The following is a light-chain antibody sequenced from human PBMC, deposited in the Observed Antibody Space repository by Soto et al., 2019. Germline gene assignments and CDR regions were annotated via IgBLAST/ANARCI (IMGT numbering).Light chain of an antibody. CDR3: QQYGGSPVT. J-gene: IGKJ1*01. CDR2: GAS. V-gene: IGKV3-20*01. CDR1: QRVSSNY. Sequence: EIVLTQSPGTLSLSPGERATLSCRASQRVSSNYLAWYQQKPGQAPRLLIYGASSRVTGIPDRFSGSGSGTDFTLIISRLEPEDFAVYYCQQYGGSPVTFGQGTQVEIK.